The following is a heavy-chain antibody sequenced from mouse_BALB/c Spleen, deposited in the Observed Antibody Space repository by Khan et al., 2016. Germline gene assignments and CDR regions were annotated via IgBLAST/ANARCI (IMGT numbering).Heavy chain of an antibody. CDR3: ARSGDSYAMDY. CDR1: GYTFTNYG. D-gene: IGHD3-1*01. Sequence: QIQLVQSGPELKKPGETVKISCKASGYTFTNYGMNWVKQAPGMGLKWMGWINTYTGEPTYADDFKGRFAFSLESSASTAYLQINNLKNEDTATYFCARSGDSYAMDYWGQGTSVTVSS. J-gene: IGHJ4*01. CDR2: INTYTGEP. V-gene: IGHV9-3-1*01.